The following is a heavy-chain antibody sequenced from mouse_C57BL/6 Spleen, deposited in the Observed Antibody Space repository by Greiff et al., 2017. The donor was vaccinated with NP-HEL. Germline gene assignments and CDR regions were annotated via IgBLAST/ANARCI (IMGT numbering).Heavy chain of an antibody. V-gene: IGHV1-5*01. CDR1: GYTFTSYW. CDR3: TRHYYGSSPYWYFDV. Sequence: EVQLQQSGTVLARPGASVKMSCKTSGYTFTSYWMHWVKQRPGQGLEWIGAIYPGNSDTSYNQKFKGKAKLTAVTSASTAYMELSSLTNEDSAVYYCTRHYYGSSPYWYFDVWGTGTTVTVSS. CDR2: IYPGNSDT. D-gene: IGHD1-1*01. J-gene: IGHJ1*03.